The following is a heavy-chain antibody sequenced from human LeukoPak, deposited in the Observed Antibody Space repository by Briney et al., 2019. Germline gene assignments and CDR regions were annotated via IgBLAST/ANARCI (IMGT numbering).Heavy chain of an antibody. CDR3: ARDHYGSSGYYWNYYYGMDV. CDR2: IYSGGST. V-gene: IGHV3-66*02. CDR1: GFTVSSNY. J-gene: IGHJ6*02. Sequence: GGSLRLSCAASGFTVSSNYMSWVRQAPGKGLEWVSVIYSGGSTYYADSVKGRFTISRDNSKNTLYLQMNSLRAEDTAVYYCARDHYGSSGYYWNYYYGMDVWGQGTTVTVSS. D-gene: IGHD3-22*01.